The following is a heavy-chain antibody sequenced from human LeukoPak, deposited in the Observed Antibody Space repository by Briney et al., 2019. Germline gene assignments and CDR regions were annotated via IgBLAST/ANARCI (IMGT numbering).Heavy chain of an antibody. Sequence: SVKVSCKASGGTFSSHAISWVRQAPGQGLEWMGGINPIFHTPTYAKKFQGRLTITRDESMSTASMDLSSLISDDTAVYYCARGRTTGEFDYWGQGTLVTVSS. CDR2: INPIFHTP. V-gene: IGHV1-69*05. D-gene: IGHD4-11*01. CDR1: GGTFSSHA. J-gene: IGHJ4*02. CDR3: ARGRTTGEFDY.